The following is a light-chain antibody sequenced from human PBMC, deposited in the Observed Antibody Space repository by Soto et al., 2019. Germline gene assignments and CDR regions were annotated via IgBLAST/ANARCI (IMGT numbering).Light chain of an antibody. CDR2: ANN. J-gene: IGLJ1*01. CDR1: ISNIGAGYD. Sequence: QSLLTLALSVSGAPGPRYTISCTGSISNIGAGYDVHWYQQLPGTAPKILIYANNNRPSGVPDRFAGSKYGTSVSLAITGLQSEDEADYYCKSYDSSLSGYVFGTGTKVTVL. V-gene: IGLV1-40*01. CDR3: KSYDSSLSGYV.